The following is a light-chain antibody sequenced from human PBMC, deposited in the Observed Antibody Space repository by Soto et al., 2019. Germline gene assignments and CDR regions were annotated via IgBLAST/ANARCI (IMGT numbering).Light chain of an antibody. J-gene: IGKJ5*01. V-gene: IGKV3-20*01. CDR1: QSVSSSY. CDR3: QQSGSSPSIT. Sequence: EIVLTQSPGTLSLSPGERATLSCRASQSVSSSYLAWYQQKPGQAPRLLIYGASSRATGIPDRFSGSGSGTDFTLTISRLEPEDFAVYYCQQSGSSPSITFGHGTRLEIK. CDR2: GAS.